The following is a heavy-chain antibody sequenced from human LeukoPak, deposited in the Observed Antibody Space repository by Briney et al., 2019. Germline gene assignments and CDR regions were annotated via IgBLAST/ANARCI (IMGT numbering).Heavy chain of an antibody. CDR3: ARLGGSGSYYPFDY. V-gene: IGHV1-2*06. J-gene: IGHJ4*02. CDR2: INPNSGAT. Sequence: GASVKVSCKASGYTFTGYYMHWVRQAPGQGLEWMGRINPNSGATNYAQNFQGRVTMTRDTSISTAYMELSRLRSDDTAVYYCARLGGSGSYYPFDYWGQGTLVTVSS. CDR1: GYTFTGYY. D-gene: IGHD3-10*01.